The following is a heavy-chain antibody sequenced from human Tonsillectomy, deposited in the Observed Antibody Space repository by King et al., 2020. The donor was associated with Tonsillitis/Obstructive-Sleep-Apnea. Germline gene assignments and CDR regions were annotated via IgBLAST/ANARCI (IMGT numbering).Heavy chain of an antibody. J-gene: IGHJ5*02. Sequence: VQLQESGPGLVKPSETLSLTCTVSGYSISSGYYWGWIRQPPGKGLEWIGSIYQSGSTYYNPSLKSRVTISVDTSKNQFSLKLSSVTAADTAVYYCARVPDDNMNWFDPWGQGTLVTVSS. V-gene: IGHV4-38-2*02. CDR3: ARVPDDNMNWFDP. CDR1: GYSISSGYY. CDR2: IYQSGST. D-gene: IGHD3-9*01.